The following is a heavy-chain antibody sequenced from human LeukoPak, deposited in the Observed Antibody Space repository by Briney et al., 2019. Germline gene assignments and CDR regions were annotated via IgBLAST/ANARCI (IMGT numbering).Heavy chain of an antibody. Sequence: GGSLRLSCAASGFTFSSYGMHWVRQAPGKGLEWVSGISWNSGSIGYADSVKGRFTISRDSAKNSLYLQMNSLRAEDTALYYCAKSVGGSHQLVGFYIWGQGTMVTVSS. V-gene: IGHV3-9*01. D-gene: IGHD2-21*01. CDR1: GFTFSSYG. J-gene: IGHJ3*02. CDR3: AKSVGGSHQLVGFYI. CDR2: ISWNSGSI.